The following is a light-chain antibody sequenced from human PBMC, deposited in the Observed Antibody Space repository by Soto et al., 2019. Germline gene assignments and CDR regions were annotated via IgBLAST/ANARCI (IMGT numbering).Light chain of an antibody. V-gene: IGLV2-23*01. CDR3: CSYAGSKV. Sequence: QSALTQPASVSGSPGQSITISCTGTSSDVGSYNLVSWYQQHPGKAPKLMIYEGSTRPSGVSNRFSGSKSGNTASLTISGLPAEDEADYYCCSYAGSKVFGTGTKLTVL. CDR2: EGS. CDR1: SSDVGSYNL. J-gene: IGLJ1*01.